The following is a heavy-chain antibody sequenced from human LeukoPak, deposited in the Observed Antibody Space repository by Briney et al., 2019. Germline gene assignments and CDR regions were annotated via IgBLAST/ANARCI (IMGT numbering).Heavy chain of an antibody. CDR1: GFTFSNYA. V-gene: IGHV3-23*01. J-gene: IGHJ4*02. CDR2: ISPTGGTP. D-gene: IGHD6-6*01. Sequence: GSLRLSCAASGFTFSNYAMTWVRQAPGKGLEWVSTISPTGGTPYYADSVKGRFTISRDNSKNTLYLQMNSLRAEDTAVYYCAKRIAAPPRSFDYWGQGILVTVSS. CDR3: AKRIAAPPRSFDY.